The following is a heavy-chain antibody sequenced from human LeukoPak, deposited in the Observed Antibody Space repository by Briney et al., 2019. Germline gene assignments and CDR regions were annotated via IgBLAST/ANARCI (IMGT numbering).Heavy chain of an antibody. J-gene: IGHJ6*03. CDR3: AKDREISYYYYYMDV. D-gene: IGHD3-10*01. CDR1: GFIFSNYG. V-gene: IGHV3-30*18. CDR2: ISYDGSKA. Sequence: PGRSLRLSCAASGFIFSNYGMHWVRQAPGKGLEWVAVISYDGSKAYYADSVKGRFTISRDNSRNTVYLQMNSLRVEDTAVYYCAKDREISYYYYYMDVWGKGTTVTISS.